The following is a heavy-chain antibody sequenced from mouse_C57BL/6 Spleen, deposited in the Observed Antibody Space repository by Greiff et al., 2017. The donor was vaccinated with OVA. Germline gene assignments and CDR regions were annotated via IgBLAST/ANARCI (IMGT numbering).Heavy chain of an antibody. V-gene: IGHV10-1*01. CDR1: GFSFNTYA. CDR3: VRQRDYFDY. CDR2: IRSKSNNYAT. Sequence: EVKVVESGGGLVQPKGSLKLSCAASGFSFNTYAMNWVRQAPGKGLEWVARIRSKSNNYATYYADSVKDRFTISRDDSESMLYLQMNNLKTEDTAMYYCVRQRDYFDYWGQGTTLTVSS. J-gene: IGHJ2*01.